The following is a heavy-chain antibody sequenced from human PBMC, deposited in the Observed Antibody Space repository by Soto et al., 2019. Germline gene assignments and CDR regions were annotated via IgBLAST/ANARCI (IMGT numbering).Heavy chain of an antibody. D-gene: IGHD1-1*01. V-gene: IGHV3-23*01. CDR2: IRGSGDRT. J-gene: IGHJ6*02. Sequence: EVQLLEPGGGLVQPGGSLRLSCAASGFTFSSYAMSWVRQAPGKGLEGVSVIRGSGDRTYYADSVKGRFTISRDNSKNTLYMQMNTLRAEDTAVYYCAKQQGPGTPYYYAMDVWGQGTTVTVSS. CDR1: GFTFSSYA. CDR3: AKQQGPGTPYYYAMDV.